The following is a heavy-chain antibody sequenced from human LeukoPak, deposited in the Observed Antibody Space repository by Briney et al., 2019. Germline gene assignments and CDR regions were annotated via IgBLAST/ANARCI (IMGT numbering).Heavy chain of an antibody. V-gene: IGHV4-39*01. Sequence: SETLSLTCTVSGGSISSSSYYWGWIRQPPGKGLEWIGSIYYSGSTYYNPSPKSRVTISVDTSKNQFSLKLSSVTAADTAVYYCARLRDWFDPWGQGTLVTVSS. CDR2: IYYSGST. CDR1: GGSISSSSYY. J-gene: IGHJ5*02. CDR3: ARLRDWFDP.